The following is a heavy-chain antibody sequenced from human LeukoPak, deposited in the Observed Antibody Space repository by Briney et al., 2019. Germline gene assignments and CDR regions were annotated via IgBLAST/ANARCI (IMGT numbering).Heavy chain of an antibody. D-gene: IGHD3-22*01. Sequence: PSETLSLTCTVSGGSISSSSYYWGWVRQPPGKGLEWIGSIYYSGSTYYNPSLKSRVTISVDTSKNQFSLKLSSVTAADTAVYYCARASYYYDSSGYYNPDAFDIWGRGTMVTVSS. CDR2: IYYSGST. CDR1: GGSISSSSYY. V-gene: IGHV4-39*07. J-gene: IGHJ3*02. CDR3: ARASYYYDSSGYYNPDAFDI.